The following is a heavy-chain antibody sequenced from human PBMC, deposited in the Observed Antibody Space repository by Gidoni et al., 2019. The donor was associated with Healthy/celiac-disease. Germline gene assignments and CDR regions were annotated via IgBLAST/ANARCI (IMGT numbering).Heavy chain of an antibody. CDR1: GGSISSYY. J-gene: IGHJ4*02. D-gene: IGHD4-17*01. CDR2: IYYSGST. V-gene: IGHV4-59*01. CDR3: ASTVTNGGFGY. Sequence: QVQLQESGPGLVKPSATLSLTCTVSGGSISSYYWSWIRQPPGKGLEWIGYIYYSGSTNYNPSLKSRVTISVDTSKNQFSLKLSSVTAADTAVYYCASTVTNGGFGYWGQGTLVTVSS.